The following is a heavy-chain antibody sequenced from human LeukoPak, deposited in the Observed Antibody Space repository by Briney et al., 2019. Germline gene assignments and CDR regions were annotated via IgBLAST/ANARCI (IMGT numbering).Heavy chain of an antibody. D-gene: IGHD2-8*01. Sequence: GGSLRLSCAASGFTLRSSAMSWVRQAPGKGLEWVSAISGDGGTISYAASVRGRFTISGDNAKNTLFLQMSSLRAGDTALYYCAKELYGNPSGCWGQGTRVTVSS. J-gene: IGHJ4*02. CDR3: AKELYGNPSGC. V-gene: IGHV3-23*01. CDR2: ISGDGGTI. CDR1: GFTLRSSA.